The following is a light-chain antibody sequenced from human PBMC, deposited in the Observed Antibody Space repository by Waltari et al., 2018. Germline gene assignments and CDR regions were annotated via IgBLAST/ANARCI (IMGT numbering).Light chain of an antibody. CDR1: TSDVGVYKY. Sequence: QSALTQPASVSGSPGQSITISCTGNTSDVGVYKYVSWYQHHPGKAPKLIIYGVSNRPSGVSNRCSGAKSGNTASLTISGLQADDEAEYYCSSYTTTNTAYVFGTGTKVTVL. V-gene: IGLV2-14*03. CDR2: GVS. J-gene: IGLJ1*01. CDR3: SSYTTTNTAYV.